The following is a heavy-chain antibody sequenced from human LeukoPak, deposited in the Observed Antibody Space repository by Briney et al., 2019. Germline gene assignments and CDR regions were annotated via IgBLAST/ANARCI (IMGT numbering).Heavy chain of an antibody. Sequence: PGGSLRLSCAASGFTFSSYGMHWVRQAPGKGLEWVAVIWYDGSNKYYADSVKGRFTISRDNSKNTLFLQMDSLRAEDTAVYYRARSGGLQKFDWWGQGTLVPVSS. CDR3: ARSGGLQKFDW. J-gene: IGHJ4*02. V-gene: IGHV3-33*01. CDR2: IWYDGSNK. D-gene: IGHD4-11*01. CDR1: GFTFSSYG.